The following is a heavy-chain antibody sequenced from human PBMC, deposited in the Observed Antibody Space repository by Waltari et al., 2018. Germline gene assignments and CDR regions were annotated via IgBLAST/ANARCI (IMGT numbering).Heavy chain of an antibody. CDR3: ASSSWYGAFDI. CDR2: ISSSSSTI. D-gene: IGHD6-13*01. Sequence: EVQLVESGGGLVQPGGSLRLSCAASGFTFSSYSLHWVRQAPGKGLEWVSYISSSSSTIYYADSVKGRFTISRDNAKNSLYLQMNSLRAEDTAVYYCASSSWYGAFDIWGQGTMVTVSS. V-gene: IGHV3-48*04. CDR1: GFTFSSYS. J-gene: IGHJ3*02.